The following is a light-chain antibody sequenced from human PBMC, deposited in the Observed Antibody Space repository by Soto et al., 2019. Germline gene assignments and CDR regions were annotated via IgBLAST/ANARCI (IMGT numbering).Light chain of an antibody. J-gene: IGKJ3*01. CDR2: GAS. V-gene: IGKV3D-15*01. CDR1: QSVSSN. CDR3: QQYNTWPFT. Sequence: EIVMTQSPATLSVSPGERATLSCRARQSVSSNLAWYQQKPGQVPRLLIYGASTRATGIPARFSGSGSGTEFTLIISSLQSEDFAVYYCQQYNTWPFTFGPGTKVDIK.